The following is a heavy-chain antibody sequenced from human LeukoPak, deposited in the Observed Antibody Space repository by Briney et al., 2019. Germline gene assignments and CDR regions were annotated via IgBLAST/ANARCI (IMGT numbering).Heavy chain of an antibody. CDR1: GCSISSYY. CDR2: IYYSGST. CDR3: TRGTAVYGGNSPYYFDY. D-gene: IGHD4-23*01. V-gene: IGHV4-59*01. J-gene: IGHJ4*02. Sequence: SETLSLTCTGSGCSISSYYWSWIRQPPGKGLEWIGDIYYSGSTNYNPSLKSRVSMSVDTSKNQFSLKLTSVTTADTAVYYSTRGTAVYGGNSPYYFDYWGQGTLVTVSS.